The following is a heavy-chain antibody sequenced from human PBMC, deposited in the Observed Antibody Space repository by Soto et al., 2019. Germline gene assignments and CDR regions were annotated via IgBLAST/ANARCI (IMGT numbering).Heavy chain of an antibody. J-gene: IGHJ5*02. D-gene: IGHD5-12*01. CDR1: GGSFSGYY. V-gene: IGHV4-34*01. CDR3: ARGFPRSCYDFRYDGRRFDP. Sequence: QVQLQQWGAGLLKPSETLSLTCAVYGGSFSGYYWSWIRQPPGKGLEWIGEINHSGSTNYNPSLKSRVTISVDTSKNQFSLKLSSVTAADTAVYYCARGFPRSCYDFRYDGRRFDPWGQGTLVTVSS. CDR2: INHSGST.